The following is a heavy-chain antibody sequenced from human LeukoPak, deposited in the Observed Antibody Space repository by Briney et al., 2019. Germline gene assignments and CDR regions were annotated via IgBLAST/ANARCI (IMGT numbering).Heavy chain of an antibody. CDR1: GYSISSGYY. D-gene: IGHD4-23*01. CDR3: AREHDYGGNSMVFYFDY. CDR2: IYHSGST. V-gene: IGHV4-38-2*02. Sequence: SETLSLTCTVSGYSISSGYYWGWIRQPPGKGLEWIGSIYHSGSTYYNPSLKSRVTISVDTSKNQFSLKLSSVTAADTAVYYCAREHDYGGNSMVFYFDYWGQGTLVTVS. J-gene: IGHJ4*02.